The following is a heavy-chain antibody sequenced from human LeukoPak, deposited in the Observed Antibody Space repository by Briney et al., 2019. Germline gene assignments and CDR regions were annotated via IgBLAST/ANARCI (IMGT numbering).Heavy chain of an antibody. J-gene: IGHJ4*02. CDR2: ISRSSSYI. CDR3: ARDSGYSYGYPFDY. V-gene: IGHV3-21*01. D-gene: IGHD5-18*01. Sequence: PGGSLRLSCAASGVTFSSYSMNWVRQAPGKGLEWVSSISRSSSYIYYADSVRGRFTISRDNAKNSLYLQRNSLRAEDTAVYYCARDSGYSYGYPFDYWGQGTLVTVSS. CDR1: GVTFSSYS.